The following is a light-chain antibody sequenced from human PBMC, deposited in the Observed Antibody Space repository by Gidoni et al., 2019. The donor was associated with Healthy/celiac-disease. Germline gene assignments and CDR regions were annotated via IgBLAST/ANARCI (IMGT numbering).Light chain of an antibody. CDR1: QSLLHSNGYNY. Sequence: DLVMTQSPLPLPVTPGEPASISCRSSQSLLHSNGYNYLDWYLQKPGQSPQLLIYLGSNRASGVPDRCSGSGSGTDFTLKISRVEAEDVGVYYCMQALQTLSITFGQGTRLEIK. V-gene: IGKV2-28*01. CDR2: LGS. J-gene: IGKJ5*01. CDR3: MQALQTLSIT.